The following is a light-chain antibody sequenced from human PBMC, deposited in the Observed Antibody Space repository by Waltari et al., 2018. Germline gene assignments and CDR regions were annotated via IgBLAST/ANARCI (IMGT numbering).Light chain of an antibody. CDR2: DVT. J-gene: IGLJ3*02. V-gene: IGLV2-14*03. CDR1: SRDIGGYDY. CDR3: CSYTPNHWV. Sequence: QSALTQPASVSGSPGQSITILCTGTSRDIGGYDYVSWYQQHPGNAPKLLIFDVTNRPSGVSDRFSGSKSGNTASLTISGLQADDEAVYYCCSYTPNHWVFGGGTSLTVL.